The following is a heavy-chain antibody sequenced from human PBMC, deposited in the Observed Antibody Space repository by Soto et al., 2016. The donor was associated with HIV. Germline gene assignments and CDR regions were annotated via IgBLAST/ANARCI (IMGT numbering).Heavy chain of an antibody. CDR3: AKDPGPQIVVVVAATFFDY. CDR1: GFTFSSYA. V-gene: IGHV3-23*01. CDR2: ISGSGGST. D-gene: IGHD2-15*01. Sequence: EVQLLESGGGLVQPGGSLRLSCAASGFTFSSYAMSWVRQAPGKGLEWVSAISGSGGSTYYADSVKGRFTISRDNSKNTLYLQMNSLRAEDTAVYYCAKDPGPQIVVVVAATFFDYWGQGTLVTVSS. J-gene: IGHJ4*02.